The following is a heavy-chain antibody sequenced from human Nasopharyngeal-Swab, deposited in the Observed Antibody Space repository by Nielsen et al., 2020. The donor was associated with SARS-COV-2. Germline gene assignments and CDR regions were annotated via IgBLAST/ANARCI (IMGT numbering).Heavy chain of an antibody. CDR3: VRAQQYNWNYYWDS. CDR2: IAIDGSNYE. CDR1: GISFSTSV. D-gene: IGHD1-7*01. V-gene: IGHV3-30-3*01. Sequence: GGSLRLSCVGSGISFSTSVIQWVRQAPGKGLEWVAVIAIDGSNYEQYADSVRGRFSISRDTYQNTLHLQLNSLREEDTAVYYCVRAQQYNWNYYWDSWGQGSLVTVSP. J-gene: IGHJ4*02.